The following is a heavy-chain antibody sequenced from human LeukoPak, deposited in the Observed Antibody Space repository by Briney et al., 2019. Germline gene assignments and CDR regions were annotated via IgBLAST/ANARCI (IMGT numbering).Heavy chain of an antibody. V-gene: IGHV3-64D*09. CDR1: VYTLSSHA. D-gene: IGHD3/OR15-3a*01. Sequence: GGSLRLSCSASVYTLSSHAMHWVRQAPGEALEYVSAISYNGGRTYYANSVRDRFTISRDNSKNTLYLQMSSLRPEDTAVFYCVRRTGNYFDYWGQGTLVTVSS. J-gene: IGHJ4*02. CDR3: VRRTGNYFDY. CDR2: ISYNGGRT.